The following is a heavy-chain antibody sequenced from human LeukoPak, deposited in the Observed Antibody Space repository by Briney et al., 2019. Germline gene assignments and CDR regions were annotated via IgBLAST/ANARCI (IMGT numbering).Heavy chain of an antibody. V-gene: IGHV4-30-4*07. CDR1: GGSISSGGYS. D-gene: IGHD3-10*01. CDR3: ARAYGSGSPRFDY. Sequence: AQTLSLTCAVSGGSISSGGYSWSWIRQPPGKGLEWIGYIYYSGSTYYNPSLKSRVTISVDTSKNQFSLKLSSVTAADTAVYYCARAYGSGSPRFDYWGQGTLVTVSS. J-gene: IGHJ4*02. CDR2: IYYSGST.